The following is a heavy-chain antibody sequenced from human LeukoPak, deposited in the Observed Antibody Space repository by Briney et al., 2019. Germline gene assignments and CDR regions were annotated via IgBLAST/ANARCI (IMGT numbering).Heavy chain of an antibody. CDR3: ANGYSSGWYHDY. J-gene: IGHJ4*02. Sequence: GGSLRLSCAASGFTFSSYGMHWVRQAPGKGLEWVAVISYDGSNKYYADSAKGRFTISRDNSKNTLYLQMNSLRAEDTAVYYCANGYSSGWYHDYWGQGTLVTVSS. CDR1: GFTFSSYG. V-gene: IGHV3-30*18. D-gene: IGHD6-19*01. CDR2: ISYDGSNK.